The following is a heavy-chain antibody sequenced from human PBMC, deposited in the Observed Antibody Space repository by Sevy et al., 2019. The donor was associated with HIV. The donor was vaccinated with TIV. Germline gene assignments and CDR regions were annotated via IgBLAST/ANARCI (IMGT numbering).Heavy chain of an antibody. CDR1: GFTVSSNY. CDR3: AFGVRQWLVSTYFDY. V-gene: IGHV3-53*01. J-gene: IGHJ4*02. Sequence: GGSLRLSCAASGFTVSSNYMSWVRQAPGKGLEWASVIYSGGSTYYADSAKGRFTISRDNSKNTLYLQMNSLRAEDTAVYYCAFGVRQWLVSTYFDYWGQGTLVTVSS. D-gene: IGHD6-19*01. CDR2: IYSGGST.